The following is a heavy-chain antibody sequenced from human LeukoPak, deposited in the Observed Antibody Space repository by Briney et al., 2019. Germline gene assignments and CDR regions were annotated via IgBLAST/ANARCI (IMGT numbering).Heavy chain of an antibody. J-gene: IGHJ4*02. CDR3: ARDSGQGGSGYYSNYSDY. CDR1: GGTFSSYA. CDR2: TIPIFGTA. D-gene: IGHD3-22*01. Sequence: VASVKVSCKASGGTFSSYAISWVRQAPGQGLEWMGGTIPIFGTANYAQKFQGRVTITADESTSTAYMELSSLRSEDTAVYYCARDSGQGGSGYYSNYSDYWGQGTLVTVSS. V-gene: IGHV1-69*13.